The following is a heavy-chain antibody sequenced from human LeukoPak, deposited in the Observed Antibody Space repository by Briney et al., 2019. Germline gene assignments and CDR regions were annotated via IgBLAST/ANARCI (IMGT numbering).Heavy chain of an antibody. CDR3: ARGAGYASGGAFDI. CDR2: ISSSSSTI. V-gene: IGHV3-48*02. D-gene: IGHD1-26*01. J-gene: IGHJ3*02. Sequence: PGGSLRLSRAASGFTVSSYSMNWVRQAPGKGLEWVSYISSSSSTIYYADSVKGRFTISRDNAKNSLYLQMNSLRDEDTAVYYCARGAGYASGGAFDIWGQGTMVTVSS. CDR1: GFTVSSYS.